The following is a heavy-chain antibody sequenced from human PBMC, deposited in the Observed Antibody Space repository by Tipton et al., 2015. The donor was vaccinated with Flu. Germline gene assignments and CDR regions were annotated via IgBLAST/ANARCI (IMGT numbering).Heavy chain of an antibody. CDR2: ISWNSGSI. J-gene: IGHJ6*03. V-gene: IGHV3-9*01. D-gene: IGHD6-19*01. CDR1: GFTFDDYA. CDR3: ATSTSAGRGYYYYYMDV. Sequence: SLRLSCAASGFTFDDYAMHWVRQAPGKGLEWVSGISWNSGSIGYADSVKGRFTISRDNAKNSLYLQMNSLRAEDTALYYCATSTSAGRGYYYYYMDVWGKGTTVTVSS.